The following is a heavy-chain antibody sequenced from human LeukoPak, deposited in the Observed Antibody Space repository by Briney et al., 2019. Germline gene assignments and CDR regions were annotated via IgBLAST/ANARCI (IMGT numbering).Heavy chain of an antibody. V-gene: IGHV1-58*01. CDR1: GFTFTSSA. CDR2: IVVGSGNT. D-gene: IGHD3-22*01. Sequence: SVKVSCKASGFTFTSSAVQWVRQARGQRLEWIGWIVVGSGNTNYAQKFQERVTITRDMSTSTAYMELSSLRSEDTAVYYCAADPYYYDSSGYYLSPFYWGQGTLATVSS. J-gene: IGHJ4*02. CDR3: AADPYYYDSSGYYLSPFY.